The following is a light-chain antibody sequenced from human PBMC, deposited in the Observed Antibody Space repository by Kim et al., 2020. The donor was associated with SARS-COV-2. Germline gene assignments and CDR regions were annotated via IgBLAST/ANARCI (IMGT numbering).Light chain of an antibody. CDR1: ELGDKN. V-gene: IGLV3-1*01. CDR2: EDR. CDR3: QAWDSSTVV. J-gene: IGLJ2*01. Sequence: SYELTQPPSVSVSPGQTAIITCSGNELGDKNVCWYQQKAGQSPVLVIYEDRKRPSGIPTRVSGSNSGNTATLTISGTQAMDEADYYCQAWDSSTVVFGGGTKLTVL.